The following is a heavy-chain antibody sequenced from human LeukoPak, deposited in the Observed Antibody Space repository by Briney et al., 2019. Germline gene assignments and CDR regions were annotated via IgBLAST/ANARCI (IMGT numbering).Heavy chain of an antibody. CDR1: GGSFSGYY. CDR3: ARSATTGYSPFDI. V-gene: IGHV4-34*01. CDR2: INHSGST. D-gene: IGHD3-9*01. Sequence: SETLSLTCAVYGGSFSGYYWSWIRRPPGKGLEWIGEINHSGSTNYNPSLKSRVTISVDTSKNQISLTATSVTAADTAVYYCARSATTGYSPFDIWGQGTMVTVSS. J-gene: IGHJ3*02.